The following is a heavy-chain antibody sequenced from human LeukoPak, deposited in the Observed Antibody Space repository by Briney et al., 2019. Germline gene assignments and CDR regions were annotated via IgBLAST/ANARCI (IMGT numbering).Heavy chain of an antibody. CDR3: AKSRGDGTMVPDY. CDR2: ISGSGGST. CDR1: GFTFSSHS. D-gene: IGHD4/OR15-4a*01. V-gene: IGHV3-23*01. Sequence: PGGSLRLSCADSGFTFSSHSMSWVRQAPGKGLEWVSAISGSGGSTYYADSVKGRFTISRDNSKNTLYLQMNSLRAEDTAVYYCAKSRGDGTMVPDYWGQGTLVTVSS. J-gene: IGHJ4*02.